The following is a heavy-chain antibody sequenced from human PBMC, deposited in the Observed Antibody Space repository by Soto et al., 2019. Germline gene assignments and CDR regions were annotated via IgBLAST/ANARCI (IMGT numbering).Heavy chain of an antibody. Sequence: SSETLSLTCAVSGGSISSGGYSWSWIRQPPGKGLEWIGYIYHSGSTYYNPSLKSRVTISVDRSKNQFSLKLSPVTAADTAVYYCARVPDRWGQGTLVTVPS. D-gene: IGHD2-2*01. CDR2: IYHSGST. J-gene: IGHJ5*02. V-gene: IGHV4-30-2*01. CDR1: GGSISSGGYS. CDR3: ARVPDR.